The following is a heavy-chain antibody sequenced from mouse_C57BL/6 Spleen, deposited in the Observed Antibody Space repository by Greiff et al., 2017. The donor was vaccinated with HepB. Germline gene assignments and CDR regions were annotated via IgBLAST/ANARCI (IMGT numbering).Heavy chain of an antibody. CDR2: ISYDGSN. Sequence: EVQLQESGPGLVKPSQSLSLTCSVTGYSITSGYYWNWIRQFRGNTLEWMGYISYDGSNNYNPSLKNRISITRDTSKNQFFLKLNSVTTEDTATYYCARDSDYYGSYWYFDVWGTGTTVTVSS. J-gene: IGHJ1*03. V-gene: IGHV3-6*01. D-gene: IGHD1-1*01. CDR3: ARDSDYYGSYWYFDV. CDR1: GYSITSGYY.